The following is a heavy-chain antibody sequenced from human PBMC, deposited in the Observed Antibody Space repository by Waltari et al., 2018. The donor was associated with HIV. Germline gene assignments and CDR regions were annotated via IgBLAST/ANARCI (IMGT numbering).Heavy chain of an antibody. CDR1: GFTFSSYG. D-gene: IGHD6-13*01. Sequence: QVQLVESGGGVVQPGRSLRLSCAASGFTFSSYGMHWVRQAPGKGLELVAVISYDGSNKYYADSVKGRFTISRDNSKNTLYLQMNSLRAEDTAVYYCAKGSAPGNFDYWGQGTLVTVSS. V-gene: IGHV3-30*18. CDR2: ISYDGSNK. J-gene: IGHJ4*02. CDR3: AKGSAPGNFDY.